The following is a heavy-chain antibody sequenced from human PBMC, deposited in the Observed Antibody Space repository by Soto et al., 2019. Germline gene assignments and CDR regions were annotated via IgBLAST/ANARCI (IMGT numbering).Heavy chain of an antibody. CDR2: IWYDGRNK. D-gene: IGHD6-19*01. Sequence: QVQLVESGGGVVQPGRSLRLSCAASGFTFSSYGMHWVRQAPGKGLEWVAVIWYDGRNKYYADSVKGRFTISRDNSKNTLYLQMNSLRAEDTAVYYCARDPRSGWCLWYYGMDVWGQGTTVTVSS. V-gene: IGHV3-33*01. J-gene: IGHJ6*02. CDR1: GFTFSSYG. CDR3: ARDPRSGWCLWYYGMDV.